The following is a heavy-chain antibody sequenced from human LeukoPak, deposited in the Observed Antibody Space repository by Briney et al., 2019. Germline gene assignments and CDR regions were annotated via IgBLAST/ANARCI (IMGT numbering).Heavy chain of an antibody. Sequence: PAGSLRLSSAASGFTFSSYSMNWVRQAPGKGLEWVSSISSSSSYIYYADSVKGRFTISRDNAKNSLYLQMNSLRAEDTAVYYCARDFGFGYDYGDYVTIGSYWGQGTLVTVSS. CDR1: GFTFSSYS. CDR3: ARDFGFGYDYGDYVTIGSY. D-gene: IGHD4-17*01. J-gene: IGHJ4*02. V-gene: IGHV3-21*01. CDR2: ISSSSSYI.